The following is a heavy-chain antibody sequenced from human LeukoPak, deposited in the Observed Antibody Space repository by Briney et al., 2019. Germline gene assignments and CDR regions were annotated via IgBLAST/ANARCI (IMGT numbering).Heavy chain of an antibody. CDR3: ARIFGYYWVDY. CDR2: ISYDGSNK. D-gene: IGHD3-22*01. Sequence: PGGSLRLSCAASGFTFSDYNMRWIRQAPGKGLEWVAVISYDGSNKYYADSVKGRFTISRDNSKNTLYLQMNSLRAEDTAVYYCARIFGYYWVDYWGQGTLVTVSS. CDR1: GFTFSDYN. J-gene: IGHJ4*02. V-gene: IGHV3-30*03.